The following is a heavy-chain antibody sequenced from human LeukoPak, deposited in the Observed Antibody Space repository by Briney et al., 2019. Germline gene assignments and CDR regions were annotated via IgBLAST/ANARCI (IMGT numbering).Heavy chain of an antibody. CDR1: GGSINSCRYY. V-gene: IGHV4-39*07. D-gene: IGHD3-22*01. Sequence: SETLSLTCTVSGGSINSCRYYWGWIRQPPGKGLEWIGSMCYTGSTYYNPSLKSRVTISIGTSKSQFSLKLSSVTAADTAVYYCARVNYYDSSGAYYYMDVWGRGTTVTVSS. CDR3: ARVNYYDSSGAYYYMDV. J-gene: IGHJ6*03. CDR2: MCYTGST.